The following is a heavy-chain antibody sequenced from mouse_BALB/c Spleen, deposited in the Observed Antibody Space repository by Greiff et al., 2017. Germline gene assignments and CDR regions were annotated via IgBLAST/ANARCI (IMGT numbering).Heavy chain of an antibody. V-gene: IGHV14-3*02. CDR3: ASGDYGPFAY. D-gene: IGHD1-1*01. CDR1: GFNIKDTY. CDR2: IDPANGNT. J-gene: IGHJ3*01. Sequence: VQLKQSGAELVKPGASVKLSCTASGFNIKDTYMHWVKQRPEQGLEWIGRIDPANGNTKYDPKFQGKATITADTSSNTAYLQLSSLTSEDTAVYYCASGDYGPFAYWGQGTLVTVSA.